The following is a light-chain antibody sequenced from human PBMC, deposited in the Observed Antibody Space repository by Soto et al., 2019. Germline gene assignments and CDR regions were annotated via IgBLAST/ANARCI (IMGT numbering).Light chain of an antibody. V-gene: IGKV1-5*01. J-gene: IGKJ2*01. CDR3: QQLYTYPYT. CDR1: QTISSW. CDR2: SAS. Sequence: DIQMTQSPSTLSGSVGDRVTITCRASQTISSWLAWYQRKPGEAPKLLIYSASTLQSGVPSRFSGRGSGTDFTLSISSLQPEDFATYYCQQLYTYPYTFGQGTKVDIK.